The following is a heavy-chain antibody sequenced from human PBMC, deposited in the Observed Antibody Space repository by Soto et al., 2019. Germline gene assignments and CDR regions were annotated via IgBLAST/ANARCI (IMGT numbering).Heavy chain of an antibody. J-gene: IGHJ6*02. CDR2: IDPSDSYT. V-gene: IGHV5-10-1*01. Sequence: GESLKISCKGSGYSFTSYWISWVRQMPGKGLEWMGRIDPSDSYTNYSPSFQGHVTISADKSISTAYLQWSSLRASDTAMYYCARHDSISSWLYYYYYGMDVWGQGTKVTVSS. CDR3: ARHDSISSWLYYYYYGMDV. CDR1: GYSFTSYW. D-gene: IGHD6-13*01.